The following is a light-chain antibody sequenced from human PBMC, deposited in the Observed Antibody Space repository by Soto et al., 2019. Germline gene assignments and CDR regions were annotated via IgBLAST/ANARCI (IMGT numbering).Light chain of an antibody. V-gene: IGLV1-44*01. CDR1: RSNIGRST. CDR2: RTN. CDR3: AAWDDTLSVWV. J-gene: IGLJ3*02. Sequence: QSVLTQPPSTSGTPGQRVTISCSGSRSNIGRSTVNWYQQLPGTAPKVLVYRTNQRPSGVPDRFSGSKSGTSASLAISGLQSEDEADYYCAAWDDTLSVWVFGGGTKLTVL.